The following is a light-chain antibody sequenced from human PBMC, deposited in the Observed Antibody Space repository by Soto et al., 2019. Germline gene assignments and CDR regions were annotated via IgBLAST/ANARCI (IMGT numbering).Light chain of an antibody. V-gene: IGKV1-33*01. Sequence: DIQMTQSPSSLSASVGDRVTITCQASPDISNYLNWYQQKPGKAPKLLIYDASNLETGVPSRFSGSGSGTDFTFTISSLQDDDIATYYCQQYDNLPITFGQGTRLEIK. J-gene: IGKJ5*01. CDR2: DAS. CDR1: PDISNY. CDR3: QQYDNLPIT.